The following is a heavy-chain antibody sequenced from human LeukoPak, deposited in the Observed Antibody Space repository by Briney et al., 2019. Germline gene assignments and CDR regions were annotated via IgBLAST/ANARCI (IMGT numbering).Heavy chain of an antibody. V-gene: IGHV3-7*03. CDR1: GFTFSSYW. D-gene: IGHD3-3*01. J-gene: IGHJ4*02. CDR3: ARDQYDTWSRRGNFDS. Sequence: GGSLRLSCAASGFTFSSYWMSWVRQAPGKGLEWVANIKQDGSEKYYVDSVKGRFTISRDNPKNSLYLQMNSLRAEDTAVYYCARDQYDTWSRRGNFDSWGQGTLVIVSS. CDR2: IKQDGSEK.